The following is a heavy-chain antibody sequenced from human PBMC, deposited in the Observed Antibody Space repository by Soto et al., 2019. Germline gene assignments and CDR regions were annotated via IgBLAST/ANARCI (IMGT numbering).Heavy chain of an antibody. Sequence: PSQTLPLTCAISGYSVSRNSAAWNWIRQSPSRGLEWLGRTYYRSKWYNDYAVSVKSRITINPDTSKNQFSLQLNSVTPEDTAVYYCARSSIAAHVYYYYGMDVWGQGTTVTVSS. CDR2: TYYRSKWYN. J-gene: IGHJ6*02. CDR3: ARSSIAAHVYYYYGMDV. D-gene: IGHD6-6*01. CDR1: GYSVSRNSAA. V-gene: IGHV6-1*01.